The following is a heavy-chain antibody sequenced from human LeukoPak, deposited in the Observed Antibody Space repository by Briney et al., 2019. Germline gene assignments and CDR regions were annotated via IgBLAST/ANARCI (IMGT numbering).Heavy chain of an antibody. Sequence: SVKVSCKASGGTFSSYAISWVRQAPGQGLEWMGRIIPIFGTANYAQKFQGRVTITTDESTSTAYMELSSLRSEDTAVYYCARDPGEVGDAFDIWGRGTMVTVSS. J-gene: IGHJ3*02. CDR1: GGTFSSYA. CDR2: IIPIFGTA. V-gene: IGHV1-69*05. D-gene: IGHD3-16*01. CDR3: ARDPGEVGDAFDI.